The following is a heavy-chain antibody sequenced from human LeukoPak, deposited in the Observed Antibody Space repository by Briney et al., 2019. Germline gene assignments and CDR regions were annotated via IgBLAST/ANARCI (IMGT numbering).Heavy chain of an antibody. J-gene: IGHJ4*02. V-gene: IGHV3-30*18. CDR3: AKGRSSYPMDYIFDF. CDR2: ISNDGSTK. D-gene: IGHD3-16*02. CDR1: GFTFSSYG. Sequence: GGSLRLSCAASGFTFSSYGMHWVRQAPGKGLEWVAVISNDGSTKKYADSVKGRFTISRGNSKNTLYVQMNSLRADDAAVYYCAKGRSSYPMDYIFDFWGQGTLVTVSS.